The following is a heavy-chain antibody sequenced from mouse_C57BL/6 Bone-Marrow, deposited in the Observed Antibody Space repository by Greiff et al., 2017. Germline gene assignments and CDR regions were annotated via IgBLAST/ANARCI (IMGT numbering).Heavy chain of an antibody. Sequence: EVKVVESGGGLVQSGRSLRLSCATSGFTFSDFYMEWVRQAPGKGLEWIAASRNKANDYTTEYSASVKGRFIVSRDTSQSILYLQMNALIAEDTAIYYCARDGNWDAMDYWGQGTSVTVSS. V-gene: IGHV7-1*01. CDR3: ARDGNWDAMDY. J-gene: IGHJ4*01. CDR2: SRNKANDYTT. D-gene: IGHD4-1*01. CDR1: GFTFSDFY.